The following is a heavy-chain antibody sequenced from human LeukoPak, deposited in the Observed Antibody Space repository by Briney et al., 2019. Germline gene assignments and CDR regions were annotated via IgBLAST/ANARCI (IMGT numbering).Heavy chain of an antibody. D-gene: IGHD3-22*01. CDR1: GYTFTSYG. CDR3: ARSTGDYDSSGYYWNWFDP. CDR2: INPNSGGT. J-gene: IGHJ5*02. Sequence: ASVKVSCKASGYTFTSYGISWVRQAPGQGLEWMGWINPNSGGTNYAQKFQGRVTMTRDTSISTAYMELSRLRSDDTAVYYCARSTGDYDSSGYYWNWFDPWGQGTLVTVSS. V-gene: IGHV1-2*02.